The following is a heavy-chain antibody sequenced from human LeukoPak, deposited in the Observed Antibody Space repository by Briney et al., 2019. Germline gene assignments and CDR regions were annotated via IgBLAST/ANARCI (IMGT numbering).Heavy chain of an antibody. D-gene: IGHD5-12*01. Sequence: GSLRLSCAASGFTFSIYDMHWVRQAPGTGLEWVAVISYDGSNKYYEYSVKGRFTISRDNSKNTLYLQMNSLRAEDTAVYYCARDPIAATIAYDAFDIWGQGTMVTVSS. CDR2: ISYDGSNK. J-gene: IGHJ3*02. CDR3: ARDPIAATIAYDAFDI. V-gene: IGHV3-30*04. CDR1: GFTFSIYD.